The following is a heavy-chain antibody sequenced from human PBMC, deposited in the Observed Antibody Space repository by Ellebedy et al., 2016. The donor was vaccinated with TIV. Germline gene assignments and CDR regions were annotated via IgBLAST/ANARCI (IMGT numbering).Heavy chain of an antibody. Sequence: GESLKISCAASGFTFSSYAMSWVRQAPGKGLEWVSAISAGGGSTYYADSVKGRFTISRDNSKNTLYLQMNSLRAEDTAVYYCARDGVGFRKLPIYGMDVWGQGTTVTVSS. CDR3: ARDGVGFRKLPIYGMDV. D-gene: IGHD3-3*01. V-gene: IGHV3-23*01. J-gene: IGHJ6*02. CDR1: GFTFSSYA. CDR2: ISAGGGST.